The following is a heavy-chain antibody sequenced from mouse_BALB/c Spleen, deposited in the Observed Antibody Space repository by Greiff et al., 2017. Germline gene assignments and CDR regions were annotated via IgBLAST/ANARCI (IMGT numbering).Heavy chain of an antibody. V-gene: IGHV1-15*01. CDR1: GYTFTDYE. J-gene: IGHJ2*01. CDR3: AINYGNFDY. CDR2: IDPETGGT. D-gene: IGHD2-1*01. Sequence: QVQLQQSGAELVRPGASVTLSCKASGYTFTDYEMHWVKQTPVHGLEWIGAIDPETGGTAYNQKFKGKATLTADKSSSTAYMELRSLTSEDSAVYYCAINYGNFDYWGQGTTLTVSS.